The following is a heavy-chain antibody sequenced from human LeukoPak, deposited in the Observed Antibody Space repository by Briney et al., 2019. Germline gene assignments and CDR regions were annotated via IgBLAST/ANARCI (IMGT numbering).Heavy chain of an antibody. V-gene: IGHV3-30-3*01. Sequence: GGSLRLSCAASGFTFSSYAMHWVRQAPGKGLEWVAVISYDGSNKYYADSVKGRFTISRDNSKNTLYLQMNSLRAEDTAVYYCARALGWYPFDYWGQGTLVTVSS. D-gene: IGHD2-15*01. J-gene: IGHJ4*02. CDR3: ARALGWYPFDY. CDR1: GFTFSSYA. CDR2: ISYDGSNK.